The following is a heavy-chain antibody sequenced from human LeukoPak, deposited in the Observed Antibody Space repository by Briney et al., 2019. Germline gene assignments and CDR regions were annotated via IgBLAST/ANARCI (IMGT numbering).Heavy chain of an antibody. CDR3: ARDLPHSGVVVPAATHDAFDI. CDR2: IYTSGST. J-gene: IGHJ3*02. V-gene: IGHV4-4*07. D-gene: IGHD2-2*01. CDR1: GGSISSYY. Sequence: SETLSLTCTVSGGSISSYYWSWIRQPAGKGLEWIGRIYTSGSTNYNPSLKSRVTMSVDTSKNQFSLKLSSVTAADTAVYYCARDLPHSGVVVPAATHDAFDIWGQGTMVTVSS.